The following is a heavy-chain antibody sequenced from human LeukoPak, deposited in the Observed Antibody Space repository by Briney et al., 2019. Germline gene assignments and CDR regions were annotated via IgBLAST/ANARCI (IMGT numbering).Heavy chain of an antibody. CDR1: GGSISSSSYY. Sequence: PSETLSLTCTVSGGSISSSSYYWGWIRQPPGKGLEWIGSIYYSGSTYYNPSLKSRVTISVDTSKNQFSLKLSSVTAADTAVYYCARDRVIGGVVVAKNWFDPWGQGTLVTVSS. CDR2: IYYSGST. CDR3: ARDRVIGGVVVAKNWFDP. D-gene: IGHD2-15*01. V-gene: IGHV4-39*07. J-gene: IGHJ5*02.